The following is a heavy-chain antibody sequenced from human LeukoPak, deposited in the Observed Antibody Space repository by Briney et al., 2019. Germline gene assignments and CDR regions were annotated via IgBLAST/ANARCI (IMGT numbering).Heavy chain of an antibody. CDR3: ARAPYYYNRSGPQFRYFDL. V-gene: IGHV3-30-3*01. Sequence: SGGSLRLSCAASGFTFSSYAMHWVRQAPGKGLEWVAVVSYDGGNKYYADSVRGQFTISRDNSKNTLYLQMNSLRAEDTAMYYCARAPYYYNRSGPQFRYFDLWGRGTLVTVSS. D-gene: IGHD3-22*01. J-gene: IGHJ2*01. CDR1: GFTFSSYA. CDR2: VSYDGGNK.